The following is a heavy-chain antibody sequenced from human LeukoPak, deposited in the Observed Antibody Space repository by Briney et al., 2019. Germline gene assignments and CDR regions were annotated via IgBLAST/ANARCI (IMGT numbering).Heavy chain of an antibody. CDR3: AGEFSFQH. Sequence: KPSETLSLTCTVSGGSISSSSYYWGWIRQPPGKGLEWIGSIYYSGSTYYNPSLKSRVTISVDTSKNQFSLKLSSVTAADTAVYYCAGEFSFQHWGQGTLVTVSS. J-gene: IGHJ1*01. V-gene: IGHV4-39*02. CDR2: IYYSGST. CDR1: GGSISSSSYY.